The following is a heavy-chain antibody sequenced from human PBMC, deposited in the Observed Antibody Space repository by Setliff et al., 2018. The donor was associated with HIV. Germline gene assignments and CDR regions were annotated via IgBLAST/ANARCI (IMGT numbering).Heavy chain of an antibody. CDR1: GFTLSRYW. Sequence: PGGSLRLSCAASGFTLSRYWMSWVRQAPGKGLEWVANINQDGSERHYVDSVKGRFTISRDNAKNLLSLQMNSLRVEDTAVYYCASPYYYDSSGPFDYWGQGTLVTVSS. V-gene: IGHV3-7*01. CDR2: INQDGSER. D-gene: IGHD3-22*01. CDR3: ASPYYYDSSGPFDY. J-gene: IGHJ4*02.